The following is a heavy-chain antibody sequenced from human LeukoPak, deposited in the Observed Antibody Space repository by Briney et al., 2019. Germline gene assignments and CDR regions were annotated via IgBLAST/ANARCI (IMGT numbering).Heavy chain of an antibody. J-gene: IGHJ4*02. CDR3: ARTSTVSYFDY. CDR1: GGSFSGYY. CDR2: INHSGST. D-gene: IGHD4-17*01. Sequence: TSEALSLTCAVYGGSFSGYYWSWIRQPPGKGLEWIGEINHSGSTNYNPSLKSRVTISVDTSKNQFSLKLSSVTAADTAVYYCARTSTVSYFDYWGQGTLVTVSS. V-gene: IGHV4-34*01.